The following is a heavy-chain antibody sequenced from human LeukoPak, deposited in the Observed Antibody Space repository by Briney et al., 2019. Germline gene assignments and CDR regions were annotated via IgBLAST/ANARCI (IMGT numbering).Heavy chain of an antibody. V-gene: IGHV6-1*01. D-gene: IGHD2-2*02. Sequence: SQTLSLTCAISGDSVSSNSAAWNWIRQSPSRGLEWLGRTYYRSKWYNDYAESVKSRMTINPDTSKNQFSLQLNSVTPEDTAVYYCARTYCSGNTCHRTFDYWGQGTLVTVSS. CDR1: GDSVSSNSAA. J-gene: IGHJ4*02. CDR2: TYYRSKWYN. CDR3: ARTYCSGNTCHRTFDY.